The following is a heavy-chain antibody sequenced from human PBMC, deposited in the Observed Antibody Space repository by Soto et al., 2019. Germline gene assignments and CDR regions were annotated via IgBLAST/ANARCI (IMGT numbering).Heavy chain of an antibody. J-gene: IGHJ6*02. D-gene: IGHD6-19*01. CDR1: GFTFSSYA. CDR3: AKDITVAGSRWGYYYYYGLDV. CDR2: ISYDGSNK. V-gene: IGHV3-30*04. Sequence: PGGSLRLSCAASGFTFSSYAMHWVRQAPGKGLEWVAVISYDGSNKYYADSVKGRLTISRDNSKNTLYLQMNSLRAEDTAVYYCAKDITVAGSRWGYYYYYGLDVWGQGTTVTVSS.